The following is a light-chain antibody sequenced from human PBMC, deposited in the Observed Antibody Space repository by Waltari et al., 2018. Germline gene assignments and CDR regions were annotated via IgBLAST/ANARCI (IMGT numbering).Light chain of an antibody. CDR2: DVT. V-gene: IGLV2-11*01. CDR1: SSDVGGYSY. Sequence: QSALTQPRSVSGSPGQSVTLSCTGTSSDVGGYSYVSWYQQHPCKAPKLIIYDVTKRPSGVPDRFSGSKSGNTASLTISGLQAEDEADYYCCSYGGSYSFVVFGGGTKLTVL. CDR3: CSYGGSYSFVV. J-gene: IGLJ2*01.